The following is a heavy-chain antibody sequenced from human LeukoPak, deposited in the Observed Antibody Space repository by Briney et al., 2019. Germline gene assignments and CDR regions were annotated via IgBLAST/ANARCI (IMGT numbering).Heavy chain of an antibody. J-gene: IGHJ2*01. CDR1: GFTFSTSW. V-gene: IGHV3-74*01. D-gene: IGHD2-21*01. CDR2: INGDGSRT. CDR3: ARDIVVVIAINWYFDL. Sequence: GSLRLSCAASGFTFSTSWMHWVRQSPEKGLVWVARINGDGSRTSFADSVKGRFTISRDNAKSTVYLQMNSLSAEDTAVYYCARDIVVVIAINWYFDLWGRGTLVTVSS.